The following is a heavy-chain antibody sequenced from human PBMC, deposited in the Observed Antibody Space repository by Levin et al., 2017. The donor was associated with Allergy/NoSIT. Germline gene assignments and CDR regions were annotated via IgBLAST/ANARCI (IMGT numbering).Heavy chain of an antibody. CDR3: ARRGYCSGGSCPGAFDI. CDR2: IDPSDSYT. D-gene: IGHD2-15*01. Sequence: GESLKISCKGSGYSFTSYWISWVRQMPGKGLEWMGRIDPSDSYTNYSPSFQGHVTISADKSISTAYLQWSSLKASDTAMYYCARRGYCSGGSCPGAFDIWGQGTMVTVSS. J-gene: IGHJ3*02. V-gene: IGHV5-10-1*01. CDR1: GYSFTSYW.